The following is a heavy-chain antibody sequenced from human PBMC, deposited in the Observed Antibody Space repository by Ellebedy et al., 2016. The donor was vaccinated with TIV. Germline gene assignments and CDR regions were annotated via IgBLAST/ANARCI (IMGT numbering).Heavy chain of an antibody. CDR3: ATSIGAMADH. V-gene: IGHV3-15*01. CDR1: KFAFTNAW. J-gene: IGHJ4*02. Sequence: GESLKISCAASKFAFTNAWMNWVRQAPGKGLEWVGRIKSRINGGTTDYAAPVQGRFTISRDDSKSTLYLQMNSLKTEDTAIYYCATSIGAMADHWGQGTLVSVSS. D-gene: IGHD5-18*01. CDR2: IKSRINGGTT.